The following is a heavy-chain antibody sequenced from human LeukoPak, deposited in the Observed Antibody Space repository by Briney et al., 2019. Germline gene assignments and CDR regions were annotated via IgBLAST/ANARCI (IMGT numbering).Heavy chain of an antibody. D-gene: IGHD3-9*01. J-gene: IGHJ4*02. CDR2: IYYSGST. Sequence: SETLSLTCAVSGGSISSGGYYWSWIRQHPGKGLEWIGYIYYSGSTYYNPSLKSRVTISVDTSKNQFSLKLSSVTAADTAVYYCARGGGYYDILTGYYFDYWGQGTLVTVSS. CDR1: GGSISSGGYY. V-gene: IGHV4-31*11. CDR3: ARGGGYYDILTGYYFDY.